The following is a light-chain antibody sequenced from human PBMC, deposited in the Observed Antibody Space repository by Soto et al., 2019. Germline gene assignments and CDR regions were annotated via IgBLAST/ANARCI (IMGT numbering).Light chain of an antibody. V-gene: IGLV2-14*01. CDR2: DVT. J-gene: IGLJ1*01. CDR3: CSYTTSNTRQIV. Sequence: SVLTKPASVSGSPGQSITISCTGTSSDVGGYNYVSWYQQQPGKAPKFMIYDVTNRPSGVSNRLSGSKSGNTASLTISGLQAEDEADYYCCSYTTSNTRQIVFGTGTKVTVL. CDR1: SSDVGGYNY.